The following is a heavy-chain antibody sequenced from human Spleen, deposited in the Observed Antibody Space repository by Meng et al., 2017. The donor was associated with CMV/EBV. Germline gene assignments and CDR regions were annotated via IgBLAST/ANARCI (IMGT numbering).Heavy chain of an antibody. D-gene: IGHD2-21*02. Sequence: GVSCAGTGAALSWYRQSRSRGVEWLGRTYFSSKWCSGYSVSDKGPVTISPDTSKDQFSLPLYSVTPKVTAVYYCARAAVTAVYYFDYWGQGTLVTVSS. CDR2: TYFSSKWCS. J-gene: IGHJ4*02. V-gene: IGHV6-1*01. CDR1: GVSCAGTGAA. CDR3: ARAAVTAVYYFDY.